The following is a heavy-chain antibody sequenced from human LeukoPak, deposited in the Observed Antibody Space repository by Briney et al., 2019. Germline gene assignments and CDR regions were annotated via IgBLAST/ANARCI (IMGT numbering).Heavy chain of an antibody. J-gene: IGHJ5*02. CDR1: GGSFSGYY. CDR2: INHSGST. D-gene: IGHD6-6*01. CDR3: AREASIAARPGVWFDP. Sequence: PSETLSLTCAVYGGSFSGYYWSWIRQPPGKGLEWIGEINHSGSTNYNPSLKSRVTISVDTSKNQFSLKLSSVTAADTVVYYCAREASIAARPGVWFDPWGQGTLVTVSS. V-gene: IGHV4-34*01.